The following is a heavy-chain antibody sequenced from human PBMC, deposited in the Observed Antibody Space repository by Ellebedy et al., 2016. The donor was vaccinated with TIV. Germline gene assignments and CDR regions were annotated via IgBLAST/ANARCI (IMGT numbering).Heavy chain of an antibody. CDR3: ARELYYYGSGLIVDYYGMDV. CDR2: INPSGGST. V-gene: IGHV1-46*01. CDR1: GYTFTSYY. D-gene: IGHD3-10*01. Sequence: AASVKVSCKASGYTFTSYYMHWARQAPGQGLEWMGIINPSGGSTSYAQKFQGRVTMTRDTSTSTVYMELSSLRSEDTAVYYCARELYYYGSGLIVDYYGMDVWGQGTTVTVSS. J-gene: IGHJ6*02.